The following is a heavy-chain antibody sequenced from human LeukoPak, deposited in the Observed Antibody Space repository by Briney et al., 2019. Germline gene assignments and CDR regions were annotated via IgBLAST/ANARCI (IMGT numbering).Heavy chain of an antibody. J-gene: IGHJ4*02. CDR2: IYYSGST. CDR3: ARLAASGPVAGSSSYYFDY. CDR1: GVSISSYY. V-gene: IGHV4-59*08. D-gene: IGHD6-19*01. Sequence: SETLSLTCTVSGVSISSYYWNWIRQPPGKGLEGIGYIYYSGSTNYNPSLKSRVTISVDTSKNQFSLKLSSVTAADTAVYYCARLAASGPVAGSSSYYFDYWGQGTLVTVSS.